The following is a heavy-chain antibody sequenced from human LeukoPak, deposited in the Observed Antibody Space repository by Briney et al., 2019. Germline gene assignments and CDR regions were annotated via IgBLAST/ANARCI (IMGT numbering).Heavy chain of an antibody. D-gene: IGHD2-21*01. CDR1: GFTFDDYA. CDR3: AKGAARLSLFTSFDY. J-gene: IGHJ4*02. Sequence: GGSLRLSCAASGFTFDDYAMHWVRQAPGKGLEWVSGISWNSGSIGYADSAKGRFTISRDNAKNSLYLQMNSLRPEDMALYYCAKGAARLSLFTSFDYWGQGTLLTVSS. CDR2: ISWNSGSI. V-gene: IGHV3-9*03.